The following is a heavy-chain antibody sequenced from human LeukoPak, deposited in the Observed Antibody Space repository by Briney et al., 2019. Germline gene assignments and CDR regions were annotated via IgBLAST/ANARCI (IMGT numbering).Heavy chain of an antibody. CDR3: ASGEWPHDF. Sequence: GGSLRLSCAASGSTVSSNCMSWLRQAPGKGLEWVSLIYSGGTTYYADSVKGRFTISRDNSKNTLYLQMNSLRAEDTAVYYCASGEWPHDFWGQGTLVTVSS. V-gene: IGHV3-53*01. CDR2: IYSGGTT. D-gene: IGHD3-10*01. J-gene: IGHJ4*02. CDR1: GSTVSSNC.